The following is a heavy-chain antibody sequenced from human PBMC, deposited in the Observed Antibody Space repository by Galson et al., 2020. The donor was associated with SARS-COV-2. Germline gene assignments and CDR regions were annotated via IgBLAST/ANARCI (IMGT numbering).Heavy chain of an antibody. Sequence: SQTLSLTCTVSGGSISSYYWSWIRQPPGKGLEWIGYIYYSGSTNYNPSLKSRVTISVDTSKNQFSLKLSSVTAADTAVYYCARFWGGFDIWGQGTMVSVSS. V-gene: IGHV4-59*08. CDR2: IYYSGST. J-gene: IGHJ3*02. CDR1: GGSISSYY. D-gene: IGHD7-27*01. CDR3: ARFWGGFDI.